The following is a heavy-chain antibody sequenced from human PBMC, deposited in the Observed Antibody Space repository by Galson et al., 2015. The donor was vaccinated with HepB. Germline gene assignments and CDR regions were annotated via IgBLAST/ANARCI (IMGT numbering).Heavy chain of an antibody. J-gene: IGHJ6*02. CDR2: ISGSGGST. D-gene: IGHD3-10*01. CDR1: GFTFSSYA. Sequence: SLRLSCAASGFTFSSYAMSWVRRAPGKGLEWVSAISGSGGSTYYADSVKGRFTISRDNSKNTLYLQMNSLRAEDTAVYYCAKTGSGSYWYYYGMDVWGQGTTVTVSS. V-gene: IGHV3-23*01. CDR3: AKTGSGSYWYYYGMDV.